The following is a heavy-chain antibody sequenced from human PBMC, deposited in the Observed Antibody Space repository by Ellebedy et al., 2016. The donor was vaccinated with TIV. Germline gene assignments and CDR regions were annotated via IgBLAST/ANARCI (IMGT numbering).Heavy chain of an antibody. D-gene: IGHD7-27*01. CDR2: IWYDGSIK. Sequence: PGGSLRLSCAASGLTFSRYGMHWIRQAPDKGLEWVAVIWYDGSIKYLADSVKVRFTISRDKFTNTLYLQMNSLSSEDTAVSWCASWDFDYWGQGTLVTVSS. J-gene: IGHJ4*02. CDR1: GLTFSRYG. V-gene: IGHV3-33*01. CDR3: ASWDFDY.